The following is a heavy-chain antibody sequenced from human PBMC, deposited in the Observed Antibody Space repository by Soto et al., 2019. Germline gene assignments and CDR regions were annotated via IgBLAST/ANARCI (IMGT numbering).Heavy chain of an antibody. CDR3: AKDPANLGNGFDP. Sequence: QVQLVESGGGVVQPGMSLRLSCAASGFTFSTYGMHWVRQAPGKGLEWVAAILKDGSQQFYADSVKGRLTISRDNSKNTLSLEMNSLRAEDTAVYYCAKDPANLGNGFDPWGYGTLVTVSS. CDR2: ILKDGSQQ. D-gene: IGHD2-15*01. V-gene: IGHV3-30*18. J-gene: IGHJ5*02. CDR1: GFTFSTYG.